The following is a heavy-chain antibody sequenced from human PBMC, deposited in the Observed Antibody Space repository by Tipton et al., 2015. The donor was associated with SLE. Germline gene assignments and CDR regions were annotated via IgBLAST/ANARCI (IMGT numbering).Heavy chain of an antibody. Sequence: TLSLTCTVSGYSISSDYSWSWIRQPPGKGLEWIGYIYHSGSTYYNPSLKSRVTTSVDRSKNQFSLKLSSVTAADTAVYYCASRGVPDAFDIWGQGTMVTVSS. CDR2: IYHSGST. D-gene: IGHD3-10*01. V-gene: IGHV4-30-2*01. CDR3: ASRGVPDAFDI. J-gene: IGHJ3*02. CDR1: GYSISSDYS.